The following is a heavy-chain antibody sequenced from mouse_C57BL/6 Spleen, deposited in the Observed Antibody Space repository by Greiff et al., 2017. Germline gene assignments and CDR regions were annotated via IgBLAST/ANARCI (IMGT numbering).Heavy chain of an antibody. J-gene: IGHJ4*01. D-gene: IGHD2-4*01. CDR1: GFTFSSYG. Sequence: EVMLVESGGDLVKPGGSLKLSCAASGFTFSSYGMSWVRQTPDKRLEWVATISSGGSYTYYPDSVKGRFTISRDNAKNTLYLQMSSLKSEDTAMYYCARPDYDEDYAMDYWGQGTSVTVSS. V-gene: IGHV5-6*01. CDR3: ARPDYDEDYAMDY. CDR2: ISSGGSYT.